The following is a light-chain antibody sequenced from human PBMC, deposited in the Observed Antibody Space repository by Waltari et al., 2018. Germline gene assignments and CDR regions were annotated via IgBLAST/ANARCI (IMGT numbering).Light chain of an antibody. V-gene: IGKV1-33*01. CDR2: DAS. CDR3: QQYDNFPPT. Sequence: DIQMTQSPSALSASIGDRVTITCQASQDITNYLSWYQQKPGKAPKFLIYDASKLETGVPSRFSGSGSGTDFTFTISSLQPEDIATYYCQQYDNFPPTFGGGTKVEIK. J-gene: IGKJ4*01. CDR1: QDITNY.